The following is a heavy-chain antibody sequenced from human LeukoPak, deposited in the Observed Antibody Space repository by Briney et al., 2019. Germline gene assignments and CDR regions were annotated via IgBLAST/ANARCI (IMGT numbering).Heavy chain of an antibody. CDR2: IKEDGSEK. CDR3: ARDKLVGASRFEY. J-gene: IGHJ4*02. Sequence: PGGSLRLSCAGSGFSFSSYWMSWVRQVPGKGLEWVANIKEDGSEKNYVDSVKGRFTISRENAKNLVYLQMNSLRVEDTAVYYCARDKLVGASRFEYWGQGTQVTVSS. CDR1: GFSFSSYW. D-gene: IGHD1-26*01. V-gene: IGHV3-7*01.